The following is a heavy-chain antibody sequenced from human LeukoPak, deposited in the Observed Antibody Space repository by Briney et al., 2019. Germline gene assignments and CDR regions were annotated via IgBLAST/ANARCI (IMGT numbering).Heavy chain of an antibody. CDR1: GGSISSYY. D-gene: IGHD4-11*01. Sequence: SETLSLTCTVSGGSISSYYWSWIRQPPGKGLEWIGYIYYSGSTNYNPSLKSQVTISVDTSKNQFSLKLSSVTAADTAVYYCARDRLHFDYYCYGMDVWGKGTTVTVSS. CDR2: IYYSGST. CDR3: ARDRLHFDYYCYGMDV. V-gene: IGHV4-59*01. J-gene: IGHJ6*04.